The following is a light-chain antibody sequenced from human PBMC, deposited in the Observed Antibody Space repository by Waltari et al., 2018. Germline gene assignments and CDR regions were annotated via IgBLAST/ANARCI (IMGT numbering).Light chain of an antibody. Sequence: QTILTQPHSASGTPGQRVTVSCSGDNSNLGKNTVNWYQQLPGTAPKLLIYRDNQRPAGVPDRFSGSRSGTSASLAISGLRPDDEASYYCATWDDRQSGVVFGGGTTLTVL. J-gene: IGLJ2*01. CDR1: NSNLGKNT. CDR3: ATWDDRQSGVV. V-gene: IGLV1-44*01. CDR2: RDN.